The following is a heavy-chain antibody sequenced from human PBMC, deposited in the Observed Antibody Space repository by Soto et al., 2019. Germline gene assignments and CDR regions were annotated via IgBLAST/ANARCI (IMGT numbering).Heavy chain of an antibody. D-gene: IGHD2-8*01. J-gene: IGHJ6*02. Sequence: GDSLKISCEGSGYNFTNYWLAWVRHRPGKGLAWMGVMHPGDFDSKYSPSFLGQGVLSAAKSTSTAYLLWRSLKASDTAIYFCASVIQPVLIPFYSYWYRLDVWAQGITLT. CDR2: MHPGDFDS. V-gene: IGHV5-51*01. CDR1: GYNFTNYW. CDR3: ASVIQPVLIPFYSYWYRLDV.